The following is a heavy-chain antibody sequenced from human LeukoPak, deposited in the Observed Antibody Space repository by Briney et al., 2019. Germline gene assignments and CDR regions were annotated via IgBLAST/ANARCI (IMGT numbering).Heavy chain of an antibody. CDR3: ARDPSIAPPDY. CDR1: GYTFTSYG. D-gene: IGHD6-6*01. J-gene: IGHJ4*02. CDR2: ISAYNGNT. Sequence: ASVKVSYTASGYTFTSYGISWVRQAPGQGLEWMGWISAYNGNTNYAQKLQGRVTMTTDTSTSTAYMELRSLRSDDTAVYYCARDPSIAPPDYWGQGTLVTVSS. V-gene: IGHV1-18*01.